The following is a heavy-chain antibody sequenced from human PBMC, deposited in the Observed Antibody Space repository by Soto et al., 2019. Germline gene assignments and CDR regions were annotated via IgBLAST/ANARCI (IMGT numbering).Heavy chain of an antibody. V-gene: IGHV5-51*01. CDR1: GYIFTTYW. J-gene: IGHJ4*02. Sequence: EVQLVQSGAEVKTPGESLKISCKASGYIFTTYWIAWVRQMPGKGLEWVGIINPTDSDTRYSPSFQGQVTISADKSISPTYLQWNSLKASDTAIYYCARQWNFDFWGQGTLVTVSS. CDR2: INPTDSDT. CDR3: ARQWNFDF. D-gene: IGHD5-12*01.